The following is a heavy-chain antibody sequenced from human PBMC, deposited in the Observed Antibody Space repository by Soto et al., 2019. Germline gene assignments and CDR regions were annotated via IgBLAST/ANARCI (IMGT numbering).Heavy chain of an antibody. J-gene: IGHJ6*02. CDR2: ISYDGSNK. V-gene: IGHV3-30*18. D-gene: IGHD1-26*01. Sequence: QVQLVESGGGVVQPGRSLRLSCAASGFTFSDYGIHWVRQAPGKGLEWVAVISYDGSNKYYADSVKGRFTISRDNSKNTLYLQMNSLRAEDTAVYYCAKDVVVGATTGLGDYYYYYGMDVWGQGTTVTVSS. CDR3: AKDVVVGATTGLGDYYYYYGMDV. CDR1: GFTFSDYG.